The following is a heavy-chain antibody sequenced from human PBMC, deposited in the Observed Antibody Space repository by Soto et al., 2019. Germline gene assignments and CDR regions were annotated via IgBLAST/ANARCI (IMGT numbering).Heavy chain of an antibody. Sequence: QVQLQESGPGLVKPSGTLSLTCAVSNGSITSGNWWSWVRQPPGKGLEWIGDIYQTGSTNYNPSRRSGFIISVDKSNNISSLSLSSVPAADAAVYFWGRVWGAWAPFAGWFGPGGRGILVTVSS. D-gene: IGHD3-16*01. CDR3: GRVWGAWAPFAGWFGP. J-gene: IGHJ5*02. CDR2: IYQTGST. V-gene: IGHV4-4*02. CDR1: NGSITSGNW.